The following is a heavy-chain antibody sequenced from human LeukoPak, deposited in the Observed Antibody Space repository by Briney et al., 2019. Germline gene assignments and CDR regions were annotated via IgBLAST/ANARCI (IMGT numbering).Heavy chain of an antibody. J-gene: IGHJ3*02. CDR3: AREMAGTTSGHKRIDAFDI. Sequence: GGSLRLSCAASGFTFSNYWMSWVRPPAGKGLEWVANIKQDGSEKYYVDSVKGHFTISRDNAKNSLYLQMNSLRAEDTAVYYCAREMAGTTSGHKRIDAFDIWGQGTMVTVSS. CDR2: IKQDGSEK. D-gene: IGHD1-1*01. CDR1: GFTFSNYW. V-gene: IGHV3-7*01.